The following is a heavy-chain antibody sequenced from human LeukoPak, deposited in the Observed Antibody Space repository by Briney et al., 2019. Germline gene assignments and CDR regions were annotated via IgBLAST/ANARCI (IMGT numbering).Heavy chain of an antibody. J-gene: IGHJ4*02. D-gene: IGHD6-13*01. CDR3: ARGGSSSWDYFDY. V-gene: IGHV3-30*02. CDR2: IRYDGNPK. CDR1: GFSFSSFG. Sequence: GGSLRLSCAASGFSFSSFGIHWVRQAPGKGLEWVAFIRYDGNPKYYADSVEGRFSISRDNSKNTLYLQMNSLRVEDTAVYYCARGGSSSWDYFDYWGQGTLVTVSS.